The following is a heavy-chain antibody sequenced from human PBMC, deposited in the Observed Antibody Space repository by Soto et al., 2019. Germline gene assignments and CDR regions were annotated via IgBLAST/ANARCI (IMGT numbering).Heavy chain of an antibody. Sequence: GGSLRLSCAASGFTFSSYAMHWVRQAPGKGLEYVSAISSNGGSTYYANSVKGRFTISRDNSKNTLYLQMGSLRAEDMAVYYCARAVSSSTIGAFDIWGQGTMVTVSS. D-gene: IGHD6-13*01. V-gene: IGHV3-64*01. CDR1: GFTFSSYA. CDR3: ARAVSSSTIGAFDI. CDR2: ISSNGGST. J-gene: IGHJ3*02.